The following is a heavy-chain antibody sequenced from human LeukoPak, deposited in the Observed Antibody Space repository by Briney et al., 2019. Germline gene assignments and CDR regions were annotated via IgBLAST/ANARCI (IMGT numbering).Heavy chain of an antibody. V-gene: IGHV3-21*01. D-gene: IGHD2-2*01. CDR3: ARAIVVVPAAIWGVLHDSYGMDV. CDR1: GFTLSSYS. CDR2: ISSSSSHI. J-gene: IGHJ6*02. Sequence: GGSLRLSCAASGFTLSSYSMNWVREAPGKGVEWVSSISSSSSHIYYADSVNGRFTISRDNAKNSLYLQMNSLRAEDTAVYYCARAIVVVPAAIWGVLHDSYGMDVWGQGTTVTVSS.